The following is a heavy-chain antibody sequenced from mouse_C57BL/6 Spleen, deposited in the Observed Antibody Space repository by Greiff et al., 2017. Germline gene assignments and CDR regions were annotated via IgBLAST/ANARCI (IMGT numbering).Heavy chain of an antibody. J-gene: IGHJ3*01. CDR1: GYAFTNYL. D-gene: IGHD1-1*01. V-gene: IGHV1-54*01. CDR3: ARDYYGSVFAY. CDR2: VNPGSGGT. Sequence: VQLQQSGAELVRPGTSVKVSCKASGYAFTNYLIEWVKQRPGQGLEWIGVVNPGSGGTNYNEKLKGKATLTADKSSSTAYMQLSSLTSEDSAVYFCARDYYGSVFAYWGQGTLVTVSA.